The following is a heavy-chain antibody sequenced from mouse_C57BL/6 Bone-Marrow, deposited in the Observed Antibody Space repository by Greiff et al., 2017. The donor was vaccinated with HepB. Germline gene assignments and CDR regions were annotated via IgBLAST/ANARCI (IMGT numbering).Heavy chain of an antibody. D-gene: IGHD3-2*02. CDR3: ADSQTAQADY. Sequence: VQLVESGAELVRPGTSVKMSCKASGYTFTNYWIGWAKQRPGHGLEWIGDIYPGGGYTNYNEKFKGKATLTADKSSSTAYMQFSSLTSEDSAIYYCADSQTAQADYWGQGTTLTVSS. CDR1: GYTFTNYW. V-gene: IGHV1-63*01. CDR2: IYPGGGYT. J-gene: IGHJ2*01.